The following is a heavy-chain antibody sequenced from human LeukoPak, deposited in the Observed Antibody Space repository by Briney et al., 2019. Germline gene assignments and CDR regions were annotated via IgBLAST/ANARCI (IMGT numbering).Heavy chain of an antibody. CDR3: ARDFQLLWFGEYYFDY. V-gene: IGHV3-7*01. D-gene: IGHD3-10*01. Sequence: PGGSLRPSCAASGFTFSSYWMSWVRQAPGKGLEWVANIKQDGSEKYYVDSVKGRFTISRDNAKNSLYLQMNSLRAEDTAVYYCARDFQLLWFGEYYFDYWGQGTLVTVSS. CDR2: IKQDGSEK. J-gene: IGHJ4*02. CDR1: GFTFSSYW.